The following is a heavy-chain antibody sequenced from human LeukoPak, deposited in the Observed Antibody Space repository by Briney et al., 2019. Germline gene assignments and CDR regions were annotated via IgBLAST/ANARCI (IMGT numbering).Heavy chain of an antibody. D-gene: IGHD1-14*01. J-gene: IGHJ4*02. CDR3: ARSNQADDY. V-gene: IGHV3-74*01. CDR1: GFTFSSYW. Sequence: GGSLRLSCAASGFTFSSYWMHWVRHVRGKGLVGVARINRGGSSITYADFVKGRFTICRDNAKNTLYLQMDSLRAEDTGVYYCARSNQADDYWGQGTLVTVSS. CDR2: INRGGSSI.